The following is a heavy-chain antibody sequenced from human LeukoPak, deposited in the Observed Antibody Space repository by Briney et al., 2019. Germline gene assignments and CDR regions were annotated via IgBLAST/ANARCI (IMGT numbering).Heavy chain of an antibody. CDR3: ASLGYCSGGSCYADY. CDR1: GYSFTSYW. D-gene: IGHD2-15*01. V-gene: IGHV5-51*01. J-gene: IGHJ4*02. Sequence: GESLKISCKGSGYSFTSYWIGWVRQMPGKGLEWMGIIYPGDSDTRYSPSFQGQVTISADKSISTAYLQWSSLKASDTAMYYCASLGYCSGGSCYADYWGQGTLVTASS. CDR2: IYPGDSDT.